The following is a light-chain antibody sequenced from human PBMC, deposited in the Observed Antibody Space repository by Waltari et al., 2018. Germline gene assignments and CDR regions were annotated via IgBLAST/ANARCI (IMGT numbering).Light chain of an antibody. CDR3: QQYYDSPCT. V-gene: IGKV4-1*01. J-gene: IGKJ2*02. CDR1: QSVFSSSKKKNL. Sequence: DIVMTQSPDSLPVSLGERATINCRSSQSVFSSSKKKNLLAWYQQKPGQPPKLLIYWADTREAGVPDRFSGSGSGTDFTLTINSRQADDVAVYFCQQYYDSPCTFGQGTK. CDR2: WAD.